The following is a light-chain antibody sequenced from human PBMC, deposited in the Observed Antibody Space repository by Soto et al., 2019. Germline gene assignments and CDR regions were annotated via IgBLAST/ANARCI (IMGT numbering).Light chain of an antibody. CDR1: SSDVGGYNY. V-gene: IGLV2-14*01. Sequence: QSALTQPASVSGSPGQSITISCTGTSSDVGGYNYVSWYQQHPGKAPKLMIYEVSNQPSGVSNRFSGSKSGNTASLTISGLQAEDEADYYCSSYTSSSTSLYVFGTGTKVTVL. J-gene: IGLJ1*01. CDR3: SSYTSSSTSLYV. CDR2: EVS.